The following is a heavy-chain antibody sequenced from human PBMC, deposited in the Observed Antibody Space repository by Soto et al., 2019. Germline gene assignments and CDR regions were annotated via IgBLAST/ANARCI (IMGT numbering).Heavy chain of an antibody. CDR3: ARDPNDSSAYYHHFYYGMDV. CDR2: INAGNGNT. D-gene: IGHD3-22*01. V-gene: IGHV1-3*01. Sequence: QIQLMQSGAAVKKPGASVKVSCKAYGYTFTSYGIHWVRQAPGQRLEWTGWINAGNGNTKYSEKFQGRVTIPRDTSASTAYLELSSLRSEDTAVYYCARDPNDSSAYYHHFYYGMDVWGQGTTVTVSS. CDR1: GYTFTSYG. J-gene: IGHJ6*02.